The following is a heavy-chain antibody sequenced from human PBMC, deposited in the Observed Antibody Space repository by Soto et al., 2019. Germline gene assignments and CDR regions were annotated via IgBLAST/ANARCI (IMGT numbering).Heavy chain of an antibody. CDR1: GSRFTSYD. CDR3: SAVVAATRDGNYYYGMDV. Sequence: SVKVSGKSSGSRFTSYDINWVGQATGQGHEWMGWMNPNSGNTGYAQKFQGRVTMTRNTSISTAYMELSSLRSEDTAVYYCSAVVAATRDGNYYYGMDVWGQGTTVTVSS. CDR2: MNPNSGNT. D-gene: IGHD2-15*01. V-gene: IGHV1-8*01. J-gene: IGHJ6*02.